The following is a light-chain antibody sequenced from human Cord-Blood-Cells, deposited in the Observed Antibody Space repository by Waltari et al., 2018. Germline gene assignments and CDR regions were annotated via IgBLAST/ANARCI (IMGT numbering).Light chain of an antibody. CDR3: QQYYSTPT. CDR1: QGVLYSSNNKNY. CDR2: WAS. Sequence: DIVMTQSPDSLAVSLGERATINCKSSQGVLYSSNNKNYLAWYQQKPGPPPKLLIYWASTRESGVPDRFSGSGSGTDFTLTISSLQAEDVAVYYCQQYYSTPTFGQGTKVEIK. V-gene: IGKV4-1*01. J-gene: IGKJ1*01.